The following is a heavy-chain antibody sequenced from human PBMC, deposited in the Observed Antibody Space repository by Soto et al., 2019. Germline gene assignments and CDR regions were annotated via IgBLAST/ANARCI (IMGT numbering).Heavy chain of an antibody. Sequence: SVKVSCKASGGTFSSYAISWVRQAPGQGLEWMGGIIPIFGTANYAQKFQGRVTITADESTSTAYMELSSLRSEDTAVYYCAREGIFGYCSGGSCHTNSAYWGQGTLVTVSS. CDR3: AREGIFGYCSGGSCHTNSAY. CDR1: GGTFSSYA. V-gene: IGHV1-69*13. D-gene: IGHD2-15*01. J-gene: IGHJ4*02. CDR2: IIPIFGTA.